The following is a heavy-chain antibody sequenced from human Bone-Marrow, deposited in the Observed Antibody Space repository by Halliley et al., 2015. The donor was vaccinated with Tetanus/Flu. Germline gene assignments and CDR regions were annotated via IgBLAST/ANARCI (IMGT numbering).Heavy chain of an antibody. CDR2: SSYI. J-gene: IGHJ6*02. V-gene: IGHV3-21*01. Sequence: SSYIFYADSMKGRFTVSRDNAKNSLYLQMKTLRVEDTAVYYCAARFYDFWSGNYRAFYYGMDVWGQGTTVPV. D-gene: IGHD3-3*01. CDR3: AARFYDFWSGNYRAFYYGMDV.